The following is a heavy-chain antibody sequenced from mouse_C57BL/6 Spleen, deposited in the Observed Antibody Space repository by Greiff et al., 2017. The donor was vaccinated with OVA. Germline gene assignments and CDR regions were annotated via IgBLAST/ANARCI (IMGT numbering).Heavy chain of an antibody. D-gene: IGHD2-5*01. V-gene: IGHV1-19*01. J-gene: IGHJ2*01. CDR3: ARRDSNYHYFDY. Sequence: VQLQQSGPVLVKPGASVKMSCKASGYTFTDYYMNWVKQSHGKSLEWIGVINPYNGGTSYNQKFKGKATLTVDKSSSTAYMELNSLTSEDSAVYYCARRDSNYHYFDYWGQGTTLTVSS. CDR2: INPYNGGT. CDR1: GYTFTDYY.